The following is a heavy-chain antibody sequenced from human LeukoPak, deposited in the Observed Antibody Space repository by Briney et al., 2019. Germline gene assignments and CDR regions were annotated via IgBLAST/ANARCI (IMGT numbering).Heavy chain of an antibody. V-gene: IGHV4-4*08. D-gene: IGHD1-26*01. CDR2: IYHSGST. Sequence: PSETLSLTCTVSGGSMNTYYWSWIRQTPGKGLECIGYIYHSGSTYYNPSLKSRVTISLDTSKNQFSLKLSFVTAADTAVYYCARESKMGAIVAGAFDIWGQGTVVTVSS. CDR1: GGSMNTYY. CDR3: ARESKMGAIVAGAFDI. J-gene: IGHJ3*02.